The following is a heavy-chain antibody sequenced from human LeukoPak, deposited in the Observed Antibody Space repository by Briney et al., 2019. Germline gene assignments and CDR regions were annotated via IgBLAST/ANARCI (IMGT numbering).Heavy chain of an antibody. CDR3: ASGGSSSWTTRFDY. Sequence: SETLSLTCAVSGGSISSSNWWSWVRQPPGKGLEWIGEIYHSGSTNYNPSLKSRVTISVDKSKNQFSLKLSSVTAADTAVYYCASGGSSSWTTRFDYWGQGTLVTVSS. CDR1: GGSISSSNW. D-gene: IGHD6-13*01. J-gene: IGHJ4*02. CDR2: IYHSGST. V-gene: IGHV4-4*02.